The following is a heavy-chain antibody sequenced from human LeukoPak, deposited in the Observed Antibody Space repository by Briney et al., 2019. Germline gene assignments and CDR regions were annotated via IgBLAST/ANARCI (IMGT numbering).Heavy chain of an antibody. CDR2: INTDESTT. D-gene: IGHD3-3*01. CDR3: ARPGTDDFWSSYGWYYYYYMVV. J-gene: IGHJ6*03. Sequence: LSGGSLRLSCAASGFTFSNYWMHWVRQAPGKGLVWVSGINTDESTTKYADSVKGRFTISRDNAKNTLYLQMNSLRAEDTAVYYCARPGTDDFWSSYGWYYYYYMVVWGKGTTVTVSS. CDR1: GFTFSNYW. V-gene: IGHV3-74*03.